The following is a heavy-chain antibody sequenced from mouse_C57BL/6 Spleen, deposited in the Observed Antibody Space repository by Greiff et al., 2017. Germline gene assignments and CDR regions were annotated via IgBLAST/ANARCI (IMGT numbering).Heavy chain of an antibody. CDR2: ISYDGSN. CDR3: ARANWDWDYFDY. J-gene: IGHJ2*01. Sequence: VQLQQSGPGLVKPSQSLSLTCSVTGYSIPSGYYWNWIRQFPGNKLEWMGYISYDGSNNYNPSLKNRISITRDTSKNQFFLKLNSVTTEDTATYYCARANWDWDYFDYWGQGTTLTVSS. D-gene: IGHD4-1*02. CDR1: GYSIPSGYY. V-gene: IGHV3-6*01.